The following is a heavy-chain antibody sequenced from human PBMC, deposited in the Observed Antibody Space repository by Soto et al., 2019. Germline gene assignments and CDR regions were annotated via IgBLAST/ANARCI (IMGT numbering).Heavy chain of an antibody. V-gene: IGHV4-31*03. CDR3: AATPLVPEGHYYSYGMDV. J-gene: IGHJ6*01. Sequence: SETLSLTCTVSGGSISSGGYYWSWIRQHPGKGLEWIGYIYYSGSTYYNPSLKSRVTISVDTSKNQFSLKLSSVTAADTAVYYCAATPLVPEGHYYSYGMDVWGQGTTVTVSS. D-gene: IGHD6-6*01. CDR1: GGSISSGGYY. CDR2: IYYSGST.